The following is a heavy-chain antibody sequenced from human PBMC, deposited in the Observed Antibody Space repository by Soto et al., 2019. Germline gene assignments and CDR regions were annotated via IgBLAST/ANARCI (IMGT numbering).Heavy chain of an antibody. CDR1: GISLSAYW. D-gene: IGHD3-3*01. CDR3: ARGWVERLPRQPPSDY. CDR2: INEDGRST. J-gene: IGHJ4*02. Sequence: EVQLVESGGGLVQPGGSLRLSCAASGISLSAYWMHWVRQVPGKGLEWIERINEDGRSTSYMDSVKGRFTISRDNARDTLYLQMNSLRLEDTAVYYCARGWVERLPRQPPSDYWGQGTLVTVSS. V-gene: IGHV3-74*01.